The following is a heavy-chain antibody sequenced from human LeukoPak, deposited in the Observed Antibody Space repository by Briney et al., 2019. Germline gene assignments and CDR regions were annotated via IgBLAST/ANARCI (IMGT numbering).Heavy chain of an antibody. CDR3: ATTGGYSYGTFDY. V-gene: IGHV4-59*08. CDR2: IHYSGST. Sequence: SETLSLTCTVSGGSISSYYWSWIRQPPGKGLEWIGYIHYSGSTNYNPSLKSRVTISVDTSKNQFSLKLTSVTAADTASYYCATTGGYSYGTFDYWGQGIPVTVSS. CDR1: GGSISSYY. D-gene: IGHD5-18*01. J-gene: IGHJ4*02.